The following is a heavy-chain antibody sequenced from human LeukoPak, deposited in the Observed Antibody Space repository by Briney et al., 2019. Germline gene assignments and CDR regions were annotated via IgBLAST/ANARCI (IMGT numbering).Heavy chain of an antibody. Sequence: GGSLRLSCAASGFTFNSYLMSWVRQAPGKELVWVSRIDGDGATTSYEDSVKGRFTISRDNANNMVYLEMNSLRVEDTAVYYCTRDSGADRRYFDLWGRGTLVTVSS. V-gene: IGHV3-74*01. CDR1: GFTFNSYL. CDR3: TRDSGADRRYFDL. CDR2: IDGDGATT. D-gene: IGHD7-27*01. J-gene: IGHJ2*01.